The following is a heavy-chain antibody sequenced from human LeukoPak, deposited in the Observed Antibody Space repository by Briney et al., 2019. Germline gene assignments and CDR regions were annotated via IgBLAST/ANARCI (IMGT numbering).Heavy chain of an antibody. CDR2: IYTSGST. D-gene: IGHD3-22*01. J-gene: IGHJ4*02. Sequence: PSETLSLTCTVSGGSISSGSYYWSWIRQPAGKGLEWIGRIYTSGSTNYNPSLKSRVTISLDTSENHLSLKLSSVTAADTAVYYCARVTTGGYYNYWGQGTLVTVSS. CDR1: GGSISSGSYY. V-gene: IGHV4-61*02. CDR3: ARVTTGGYYNY.